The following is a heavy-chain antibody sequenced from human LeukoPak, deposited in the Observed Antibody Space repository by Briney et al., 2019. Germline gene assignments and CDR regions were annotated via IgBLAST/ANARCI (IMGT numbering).Heavy chain of an antibody. D-gene: IGHD3-9*01. J-gene: IGHJ4*02. Sequence: SVKVSCKASGGTFSSYAISWVRQAPGQGLEWMGGINPIFGTANYAQKFQGRVTITADASTSTAYMELSSLRSEDTAVYYCARGGDILTGYYLYWGQGTLVTVSS. CDR3: ARGGDILTGYYLY. V-gene: IGHV1-69*13. CDR1: GGTFSSYA. CDR2: INPIFGTA.